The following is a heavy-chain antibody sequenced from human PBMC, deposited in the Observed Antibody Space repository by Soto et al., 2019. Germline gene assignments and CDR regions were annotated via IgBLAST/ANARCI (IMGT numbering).Heavy chain of an antibody. CDR3: ARYPPYEDTAMEGAGFDY. Sequence: SVKVFCKASGGTFSSYAISWVRQAPGQGLEWMGGIIPIFGTANYAQKFQGRVTITADKSTSTAYMELSSLRSEDTAVYYCARYPPYEDTAMEGAGFDYWGQGTLVTVSS. D-gene: IGHD5-18*01. J-gene: IGHJ4*02. CDR2: IIPIFGTA. CDR1: GGTFSSYA. V-gene: IGHV1-69*06.